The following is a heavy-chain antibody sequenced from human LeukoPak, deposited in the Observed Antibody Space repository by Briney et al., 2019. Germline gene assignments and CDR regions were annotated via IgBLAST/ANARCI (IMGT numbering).Heavy chain of an antibody. D-gene: IGHD2-2*01. CDR1: GGTFSSYA. CDR3: AREGVPAAMRALTYYYYYYGMDV. J-gene: IGHJ6*02. V-gene: IGHV1-69*13. CDR2: IIPIFGTA. Sequence: ASVKVSCKASGGTFSSYAISWVRQAPGQGLEWMGGIIPIFGTANYAQKFQGRVTITADESTSTAYMELSSLRSEDTAVYYCAREGVPAAMRALTYYYYYYGMDVWGLGTTVTVSS.